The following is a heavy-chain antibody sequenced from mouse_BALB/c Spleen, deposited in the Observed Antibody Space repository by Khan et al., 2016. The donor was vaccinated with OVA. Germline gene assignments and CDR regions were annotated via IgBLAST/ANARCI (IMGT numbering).Heavy chain of an antibody. D-gene: IGHD4-1*01. CDR2: ISSGGDYT. J-gene: IGHJ3*01. CDR3: ASHLTGSFAY. Sequence: EVQLQESGGDLVKPGGSQKLSCAASGFTFSSYSMSWVRQTPDKRLEWVATISSGGDYTYYPDNVKGRFTISRDNAKNTLYLQMSSLKSEDTAMYYCASHLTGSFAYWGQGTLVTVSA. V-gene: IGHV5-6*01. CDR1: GFTFSSYS.